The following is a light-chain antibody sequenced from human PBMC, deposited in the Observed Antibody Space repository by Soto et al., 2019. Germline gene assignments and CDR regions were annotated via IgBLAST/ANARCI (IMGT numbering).Light chain of an antibody. Sequence: QSALTQPASVSGSPGQSISISCTGASSDVGTYILVSWYQQHPGKAPKLIIYEVNKRPSGASNRFSGSNSGNTATLTISRVEAGDEADYYCQVWDSSSDHPVFGGGTKVTVL. V-gene: IGLV2-14*02. CDR1: SSDVGTYIL. CDR3: QVWDSSSDHPV. J-gene: IGLJ2*01. CDR2: EVN.